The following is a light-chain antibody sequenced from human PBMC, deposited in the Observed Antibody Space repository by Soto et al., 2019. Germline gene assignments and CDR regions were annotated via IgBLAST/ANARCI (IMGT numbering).Light chain of an antibody. CDR2: EVS. Sequence: QSVLTQPASVSGSPGQSITISCTGTSSDVGSYNLVSWYQQHPGKAPKLIIYEVSERPSGVSHRFSGSKTGNTASLTISGLQAEDEADYYCCSYAPPRLFGGGTKLTVL. CDR1: SSDVGSYNL. CDR3: CSYAPPRL. V-gene: IGLV2-23*02. J-gene: IGLJ2*01.